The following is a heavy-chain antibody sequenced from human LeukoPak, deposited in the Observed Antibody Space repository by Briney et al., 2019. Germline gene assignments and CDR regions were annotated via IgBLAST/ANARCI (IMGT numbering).Heavy chain of an antibody. J-gene: IGHJ4*02. D-gene: IGHD3-16*02. CDR1: GYTFTGYY. Sequence: GASVKVSCKASGYTFTGYYMHWVRQAPGQGLEWMGWINPNSGGTNYAQKFQGWVTMTRDTSISTAYMELSRLRSDDTAVYYCARASDYVWGSYRPLDYWGQGTLVTVSS. CDR3: ARASDYVWGSYRPLDY. V-gene: IGHV1-2*04. CDR2: INPNSGGT.